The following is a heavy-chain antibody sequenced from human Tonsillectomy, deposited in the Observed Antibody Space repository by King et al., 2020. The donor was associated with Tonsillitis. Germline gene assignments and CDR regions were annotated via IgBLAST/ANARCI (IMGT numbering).Heavy chain of an antibody. D-gene: IGHD3-16*01. J-gene: IGHJ4*02. V-gene: IGHV6-1*01. Sequence: VQLQQSGPGLVKPSQTLSLTCAISGDSVSSNSVAWNWIRQSPSRGLEWLGRTYYMSRWSYDYSVSVKSRITINPDTSKNQFSLQLSSVTPEDTAFYYCARNRGGDLDYWGQGTLVTVSS. CDR2: TYYMSRWSY. CDR1: GDSVSSNSVA. CDR3: ARNRGGDLDY.